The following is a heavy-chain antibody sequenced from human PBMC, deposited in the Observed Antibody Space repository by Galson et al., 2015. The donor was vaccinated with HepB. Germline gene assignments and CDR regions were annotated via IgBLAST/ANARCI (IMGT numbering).Heavy chain of an antibody. Sequence: SVKVSCKVSGYTLTELSMHWVRQAPGKGLEWMGGFDPEDGETIYAQKFQGRVTMTEDTSTDTAYMELSSLRSEDTAVYYCATDGALNWYQETTGWFDPWGQGTLVTVSS. J-gene: IGHJ5*02. V-gene: IGHV1-24*01. CDR1: GYTLTELS. D-gene: IGHD1-20*01. CDR2: FDPEDGET. CDR3: ATDGALNWYQETTGWFDP.